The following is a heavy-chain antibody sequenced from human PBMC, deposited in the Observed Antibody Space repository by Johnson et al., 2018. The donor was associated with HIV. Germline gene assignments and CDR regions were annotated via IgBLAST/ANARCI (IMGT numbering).Heavy chain of an antibody. Sequence: VQLVESGGGLVQPGRSLRLSCAASGFTFDDYAMHWVRQAPGKGLEWVSYISSSGSTTYYEDSVKGRFTISRDNAKNSLYLQMNSLSAEDTAASYCATIEAGGAAFDIWGQGTVVTVSS. CDR1: GFTFDDYA. CDR2: ISSSGSTT. J-gene: IGHJ3*02. V-gene: IGHV3-48*03. CDR3: ATIEAGGAAFDI. D-gene: IGHD6-25*01.